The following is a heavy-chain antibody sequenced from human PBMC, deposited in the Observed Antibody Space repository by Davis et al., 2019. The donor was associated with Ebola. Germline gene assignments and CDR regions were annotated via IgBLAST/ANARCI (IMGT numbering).Heavy chain of an antibody. D-gene: IGHD3-22*01. CDR2: INPSGGST. CDR3: ARLSNYYYDSSGYPGAFDI. J-gene: IGHJ3*02. V-gene: IGHV1-46*03. Sequence: ASVKVSCKASGYTFTSYYMHWVRQTPGQGLEWMGIINPSGGSTSYAQKFQGRVTMTRDTSTSTVYMELSSLRSEDTAVYYCARLSNYYYDSSGYPGAFDIWGQGTMVTVSS. CDR1: GYTFTSYY.